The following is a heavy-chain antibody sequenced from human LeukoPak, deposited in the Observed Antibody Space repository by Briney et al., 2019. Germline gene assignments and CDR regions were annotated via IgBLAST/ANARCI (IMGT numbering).Heavy chain of an antibody. CDR3: ARNENSGWGYFDY. J-gene: IGHJ4*02. V-gene: IGHV3-23*01. D-gene: IGHD5-12*01. CDR1: RFTFNSYA. Sequence: GGSLRLSCAASRFTFNSYAMSWVRQAPGKGLEWVSVIGGSNGITFYVGSVKGRFTISRDNSKDTLYLQMNSLRAEDTAVYYCARNENSGWGYFDYWGQGTLVSVSS. CDR2: IGGSNGIT.